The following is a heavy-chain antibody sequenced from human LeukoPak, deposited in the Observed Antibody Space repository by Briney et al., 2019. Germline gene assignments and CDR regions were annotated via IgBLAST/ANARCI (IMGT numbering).Heavy chain of an antibody. D-gene: IGHD4-17*01. V-gene: IGHV3-20*04. Sequence: PGGSLRLSCAASGFIVSSNYMSWVRQAPGKGLEWVSGINWNGGRTGYADSVKGRFTISRDNAKNSLYLQMNSLRAEDTALYYCARDYDYGDYPGYWGQGTLVTVSS. J-gene: IGHJ4*02. CDR1: GFIVSSNY. CDR3: ARDYDYGDYPGY. CDR2: INWNGGRT.